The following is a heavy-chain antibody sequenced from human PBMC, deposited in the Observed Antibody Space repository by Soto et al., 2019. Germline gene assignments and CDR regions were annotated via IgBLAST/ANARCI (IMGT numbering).Heavy chain of an antibody. CDR2: ISGSGGST. Sequence: GGSLRLSSAASGFTFSSYAMSWVRQAPGKGLEWVSGISGSGGSTDYADSVKGRFTISRDNSKNTLYLQMNSLRAEDTAVYYCAKHGMGATSYYYYYMDVWGKGTTVTVSS. J-gene: IGHJ6*03. D-gene: IGHD5-12*01. CDR3: AKHGMGATSYYYYYMDV. V-gene: IGHV3-23*01. CDR1: GFTFSSYA.